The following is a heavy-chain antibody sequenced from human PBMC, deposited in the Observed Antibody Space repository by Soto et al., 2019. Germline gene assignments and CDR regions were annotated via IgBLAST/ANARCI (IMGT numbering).Heavy chain of an antibody. V-gene: IGHV3-30*18. CDR3: AKDDLPVTMVRERLNRDRGDAFAI. D-gene: IGHD3-10*01. Sequence: QVPLVESGGGVVQPGRSLRLSCAASGFTFSSYGMHWVRQAPGKGLEWVAVISYDGSNKYYADSVKGRFTISRDNSKNTLYLQMNSLRAEDTAVYYCAKDDLPVTMVRERLNRDRGDAFAIWGQGTMVTVSS. CDR2: ISYDGSNK. J-gene: IGHJ3*02. CDR1: GFTFSSYG.